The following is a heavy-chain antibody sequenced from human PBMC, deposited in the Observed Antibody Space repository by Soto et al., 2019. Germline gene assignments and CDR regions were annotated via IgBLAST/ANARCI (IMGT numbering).Heavy chain of an antibody. CDR1: GFTFSSYG. CDR2: ISYDGSNK. D-gene: IGHD4-17*01. J-gene: IGHJ4*02. CDR3: AKYHMTTVNNDFDY. V-gene: IGHV3-30*18. Sequence: QVQLVESGGGVVQPGRSLRLSCAASGFTFSSYGMHWVRQAPGKGLEWVAVISYDGSNKYYADSVKGRFTISRDNSKNTLYLQMNSLRAEDTAVYYCAKYHMTTVNNDFDYWGQGTLVTVSS.